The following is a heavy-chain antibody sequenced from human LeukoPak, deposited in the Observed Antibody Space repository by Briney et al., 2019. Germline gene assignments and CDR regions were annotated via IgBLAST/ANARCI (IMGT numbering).Heavy chain of an antibody. Sequence: GGSLRLSCAAYGFTFSSYAMSWVRQAPGKGLERVSAISGSGGSTYYADSVKGRFTISRDNSKNTLYLQMNSLRAEDTAVYYCAKATLTYYDFCSHYYTAFDSWGQGTLVTVSS. J-gene: IGHJ4*02. V-gene: IGHV3-23*01. CDR3: AKATLTYYDFCSHYYTAFDS. CDR2: ISGSGGST. D-gene: IGHD3-3*01. CDR1: GFTFSSYA.